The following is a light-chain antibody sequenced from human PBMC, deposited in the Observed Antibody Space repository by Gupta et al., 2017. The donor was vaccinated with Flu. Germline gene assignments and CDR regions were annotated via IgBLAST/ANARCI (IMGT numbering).Light chain of an antibody. Sequence: SPGQTASITCYGDKLEDKYTSWYQQMPGQSPVLVIYEDTKRPSGIPERFSGSSSANTVTLTISGTQALDESYYYCQAWDSSSVVFGGGTKLTVL. J-gene: IGLJ2*01. CDR2: EDT. CDR1: KLEDKY. V-gene: IGLV3-1*01. CDR3: QAWDSSSVV.